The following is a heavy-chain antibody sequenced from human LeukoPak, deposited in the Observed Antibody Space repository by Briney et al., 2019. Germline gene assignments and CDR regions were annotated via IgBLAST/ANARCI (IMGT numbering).Heavy chain of an antibody. CDR1: GFTFSSYS. CDR3: ARDGGHYGGNSFDY. Sequence: PGGSLRLSCAASGFTFSSYSMNWVRQAPGKGLEWVSSISSSSSYIYYADSVKGRFTISRDNAKNSLYLQMNSLRAEDTAVYYCARDGGHYGGNSFDYWGQGTLFTVSS. D-gene: IGHD4-23*01. J-gene: IGHJ4*02. V-gene: IGHV3-21*01. CDR2: ISSSSSYI.